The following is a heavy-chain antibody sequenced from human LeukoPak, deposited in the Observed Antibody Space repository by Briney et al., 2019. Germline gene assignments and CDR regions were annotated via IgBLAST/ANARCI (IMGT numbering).Heavy chain of an antibody. J-gene: IGHJ6*02. CDR1: GYTFTGYY. V-gene: IGHV1-2*02. CDR3: ARARYNWNDNHYNGMDV. D-gene: IGHD1-1*01. Sequence: ASVKVSCKASGYTFTGYYMHWVRQAPGQGLEWMGWINPNSGGTNYAQKFQGRVTMTRDTSISTAYMELSRLRSDDTAVYYCARARYNWNDNHYNGMDVWGQGTTVTVSS. CDR2: INPNSGGT.